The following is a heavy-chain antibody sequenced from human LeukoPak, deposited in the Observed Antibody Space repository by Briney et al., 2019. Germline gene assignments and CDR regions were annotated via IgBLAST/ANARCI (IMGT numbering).Heavy chain of an antibody. J-gene: IGHJ5*02. V-gene: IGHV1-69*13. CDR3: ARGSSSWTKPYNWFDP. Sequence: SVKVSCKASGGTFSSYAISWVRQAPGQGLEWMGGIIPIFGTANYAQKFQGRVTITADESTSTAYMELSSLRSEDTAVYYCARGSSSWTKPYNWFDPWGQGTLVTVSS. CDR2: IIPIFGTA. CDR1: GGTFSSYA. D-gene: IGHD6-13*01.